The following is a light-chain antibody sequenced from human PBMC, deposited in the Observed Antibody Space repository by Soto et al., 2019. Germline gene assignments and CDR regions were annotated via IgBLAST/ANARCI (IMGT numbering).Light chain of an antibody. V-gene: IGLV2-14*01. CDR1: SGDIGSYNR. J-gene: IGLJ1*01. Sequence: QSALTQPASVSGSPGQSITISCTGTSGDIGSYNRVSWYQQHPGKAPKLIIYEVTDRPSGVSNRFPGSKSGNTASLTISGLQAEDEAEYYCSSYTNINTRACVFGTGTRSPS. CDR2: EVT. CDR3: SSYTNINTRACV.